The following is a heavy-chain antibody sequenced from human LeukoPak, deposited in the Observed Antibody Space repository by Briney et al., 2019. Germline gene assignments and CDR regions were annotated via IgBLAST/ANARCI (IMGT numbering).Heavy chain of an antibody. CDR2: IYTSGST. D-gene: IGHD3-22*01. Sequence: SEPLSLTCTVSGVPFSSYYWIWIRQPAGKGLEWIVRIYTSGSTNYNPSLKSRVTMSVDTSKNQFSLKLSSVTAADTAVYYCARDSYYYESSGYYPPFDYWGQGTLVTVSS. V-gene: IGHV4-4*07. CDR1: GVPFSSYY. CDR3: ARDSYYYESSGYYPPFDY. J-gene: IGHJ4*02.